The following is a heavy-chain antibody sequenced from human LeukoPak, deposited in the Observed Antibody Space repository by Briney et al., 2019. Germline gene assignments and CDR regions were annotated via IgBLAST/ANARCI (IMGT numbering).Heavy chain of an antibody. D-gene: IGHD3-10*01. CDR1: GYTFTSYD. CDR2: MNPNSGNT. J-gene: IGHJ4*02. Sequence: ASVKVSCKASGYTFTSYDINWVRQATGQGLEWMGWMNPNSGNTGYAQKFQGRVTMTRNTSISTAYMELSSLRSEDTAVYYCASDPDYYGSGSWPEGSGYWGQGTLVTVSS. CDR3: ASDPDYYGSGSWPEGSGY. V-gene: IGHV1-8*01.